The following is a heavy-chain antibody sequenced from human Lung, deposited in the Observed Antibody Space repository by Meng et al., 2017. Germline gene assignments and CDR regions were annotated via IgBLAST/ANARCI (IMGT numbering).Heavy chain of an antibody. CDR1: GGSFSDYY. CDR3: ARGPTTMAHDFDY. J-gene: IGHJ4*02. Sequence: QVQPQQVGAGLLKPSEPLSLTCVVSGGSFSDYYWSWIRQPPGKGREWIGEINHSGSTNYNPSLESRATISVDTSQNNLSLKLSSVTAADSAVYYCARGPTTMAHDFDYWGQGTLVTVSS. D-gene: IGHD4-11*01. CDR2: INHSGST. V-gene: IGHV4-34*01.